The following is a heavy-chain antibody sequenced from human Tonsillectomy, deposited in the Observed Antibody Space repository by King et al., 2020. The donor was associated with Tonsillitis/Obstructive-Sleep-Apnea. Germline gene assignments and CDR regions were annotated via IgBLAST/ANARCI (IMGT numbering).Heavy chain of an antibody. V-gene: IGHV1-18*01. CDR2: ISPYNGDT. Sequence: VQLVQSGAEVKKPGASVKVSCKASGYTFSSYGISWVRQAPGQGLEWMGWISPYNGDTNYAQKLQGRVTMTTGTSTSTAYMELRSLRSDDTAVYYCARDSTSHYYDSSAYYTFAYWGQGTLVTVSS. J-gene: IGHJ4*02. D-gene: IGHD3-22*01. CDR1: GYTFSSYG. CDR3: ARDSTSHYYDSSAYYTFAY.